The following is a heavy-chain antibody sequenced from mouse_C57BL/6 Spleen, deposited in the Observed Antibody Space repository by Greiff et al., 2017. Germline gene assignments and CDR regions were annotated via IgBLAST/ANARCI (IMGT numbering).Heavy chain of an antibody. D-gene: IGHD2-5*01. Sequence: VKLQESGPGLVAPSQSLSITCTVSGFSLTSYAISWVRQPPGKGLEWLGVIWTGGGTTYNSAHKSRLSISKDNSKSQVFLKMNSLQTDDTARYYCARAYSNYDAMDYWGQGTSVTVSS. J-gene: IGHJ4*01. V-gene: IGHV2-9-1*01. CDR1: GFSLTSYA. CDR2: IWTGGGT. CDR3: ARAYSNYDAMDY.